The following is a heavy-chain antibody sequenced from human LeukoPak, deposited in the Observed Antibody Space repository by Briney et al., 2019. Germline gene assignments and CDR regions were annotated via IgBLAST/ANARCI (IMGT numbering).Heavy chain of an antibody. CDR2: INHSGST. J-gene: IGHJ4*02. CDR1: GGSFSCYN. CDR3: ARGGGSYYSDY. Sequence: SETLSLTCAVYGGSFSCYNWSWIRQPPGKGLEWIGEINHSGSTNYNPSLKSRVTGSVDTSKNQFSLKLSSVTAADTAVYYCARGGGSYYSDYWGQGTLVTVSS. V-gene: IGHV4-34*01. D-gene: IGHD1-26*01.